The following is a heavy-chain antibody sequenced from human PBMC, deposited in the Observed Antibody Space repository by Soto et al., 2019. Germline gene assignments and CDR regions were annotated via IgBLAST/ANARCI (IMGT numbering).Heavy chain of an antibody. D-gene: IGHD3-3*01. CDR3: ARVYKIFGVVIIPGFVDY. Sequence: SETLSLTCAVYGGSFSGYYWSWIRQPPGKGLEWIGEINHSGSTNYNPSLKSRVTISVDTSKNQLSLKLSSVTAADTAVYYCARVYKIFGVVIIPGFVDYWGQGTLVTVSS. CDR2: INHSGST. V-gene: IGHV4-34*01. J-gene: IGHJ4*02. CDR1: GGSFSGYY.